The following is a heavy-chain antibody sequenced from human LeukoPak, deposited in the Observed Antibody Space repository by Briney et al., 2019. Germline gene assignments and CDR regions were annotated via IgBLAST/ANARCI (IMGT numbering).Heavy chain of an antibody. CDR1: GFTFSSYA. Sequence: GGSLRLSCAASGFTFSSYAMHWVRQAPGKGLEWVAVISYDGSNKYYADSVKGRFTISRDNSKNTLYLQMNSLRAEDTAVYYCARDLTTYYYDSSGYYTLDPWGQGTLVTVSS. CDR3: ARDLTTYYYDSSGYYTLDP. D-gene: IGHD3-22*01. J-gene: IGHJ5*02. CDR2: ISYDGSNK. V-gene: IGHV3-30-3*01.